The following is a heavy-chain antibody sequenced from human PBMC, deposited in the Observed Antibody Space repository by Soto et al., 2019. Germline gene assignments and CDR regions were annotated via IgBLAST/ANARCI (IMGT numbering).Heavy chain of an antibody. CDR3: ARIQLDTIMALDY. Sequence: VQLVEYGGGVVQPGGSLRLSCASSGFTFDAYGFHWVRQAPGKGLEWVAVVWSNGNLKYYADSVKGRFTISRDSSKSALNLQMNSLRADDTAVYYCARIQLDTIMALDYWGQGTLVTVSS. V-gene: IGHV3-33*01. J-gene: IGHJ4*02. D-gene: IGHD1-1*01. CDR2: VWSNGNLK. CDR1: GFTFDAYG.